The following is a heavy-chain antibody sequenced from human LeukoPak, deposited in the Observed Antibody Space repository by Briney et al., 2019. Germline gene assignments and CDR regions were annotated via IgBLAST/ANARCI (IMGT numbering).Heavy chain of an antibody. J-gene: IGHJ4*02. V-gene: IGHV1-69*05. CDR1: GGTFSSYA. CDR3: ARDRIAAAGTRGFDY. D-gene: IGHD6-13*01. Sequence: SVKVSCKASGGTFSSYAISWVRQAPGQGLEWMGRIIPIFGTANYAQKFQGRVTITTDESTSTAYMELSSLRSEDTAVYYRARDRIAAAGTRGFDYWGQGTLVTVSS. CDR2: IIPIFGTA.